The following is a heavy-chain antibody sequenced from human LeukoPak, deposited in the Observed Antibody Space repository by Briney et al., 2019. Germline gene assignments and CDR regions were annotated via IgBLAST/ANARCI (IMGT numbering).Heavy chain of an antibody. CDR3: ARERSDIVVVSSHDPLDY. CDR1: GYTFTGYY. D-gene: IGHD2-15*01. V-gene: IGHV1-2*02. Sequence: GASVKVSCKASGYTFTGYYMHWVRQAPGQGLEWMGWINPNSGGTNYAQKFRGRVTITRDTSIGTAYMELSSLISDDTAVYYCARERSDIVVVSSHDPLDYWGQGTLVTVSS. J-gene: IGHJ4*02. CDR2: INPNSGGT.